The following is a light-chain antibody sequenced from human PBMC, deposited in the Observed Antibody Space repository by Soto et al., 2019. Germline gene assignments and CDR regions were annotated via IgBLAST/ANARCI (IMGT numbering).Light chain of an antibody. V-gene: IGLV2-23*01. CDR2: EGS. CDR1: SSDVGGYNL. J-gene: IGLJ2*01. Sequence: QSALTQPASVSGSPGQSITISCTGTSSDVGGYNLVSWYQQHPGKAPKLMIYEGSKRPAGVSNRFSGSKSGNTPSLTIPGLQAEDESDYYCCSCAGSGTLFGGGTKLTVL. CDR3: CSCAGSGTL.